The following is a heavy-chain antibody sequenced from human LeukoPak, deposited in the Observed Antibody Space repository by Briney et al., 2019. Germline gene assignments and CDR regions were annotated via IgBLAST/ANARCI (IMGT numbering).Heavy chain of an antibody. D-gene: IGHD2-15*01. V-gene: IGHV4-39*07. CDR2: IYYSGST. CDR1: GGSISSSSYY. J-gene: IGHJ5*02. CDR3: ARDKFVGCGGSCFTNWFDP. Sequence: SETLSLTCTVSGGSISSSSYYWGWIRQPPGKGLEWIGSIYYSGSTYYNPSLKSRVTISVDTSKNQFSLKLSSVTAADTAVYYCARDKFVGCGGSCFTNWFDPWGQGTLVTVSS.